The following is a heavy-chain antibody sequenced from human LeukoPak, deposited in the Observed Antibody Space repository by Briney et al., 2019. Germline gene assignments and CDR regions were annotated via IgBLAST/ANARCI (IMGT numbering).Heavy chain of an antibody. CDR1: GLTFSSYA. J-gene: IGHJ4*02. Sequence: PGGSLRLSCAASGLTFSSYAMGWVRQAPGKGLEWVSLISGDGGSTYYADSVKGRFTISRDNSKNSLYLQMNSLRTEDTALYYCAKDAHYYGDYALHWGQGTLVTVSS. CDR3: AKDAHYYGDYALH. CDR2: ISGDGGST. D-gene: IGHD4-17*01. V-gene: IGHV3-43*02.